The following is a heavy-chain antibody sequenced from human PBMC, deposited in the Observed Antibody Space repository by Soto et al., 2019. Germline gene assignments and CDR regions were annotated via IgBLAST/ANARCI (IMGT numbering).Heavy chain of an antibody. J-gene: IGHJ4*02. V-gene: IGHV4-39*01. CDR3: ATTFDSSGWYGY. D-gene: IGHD6-19*01. CDR1: GGSISSSSYY. Sequence: SETLSLTCTVSGGSISSSSYYWGWIRQPPGKGLEWIGSIYYSGSTYYNPSLKSRVTISVDTSKNQFSLKLSSVTAADTAVYYCATTFDSSGWYGYWGQGTLVTVSS. CDR2: IYYSGST.